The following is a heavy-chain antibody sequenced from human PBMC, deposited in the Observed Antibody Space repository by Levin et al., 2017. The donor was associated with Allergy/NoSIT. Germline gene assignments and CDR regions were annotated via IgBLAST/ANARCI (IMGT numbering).Heavy chain of an antibody. J-gene: IGHJ3*02. D-gene: IGHD2-8*02. V-gene: IGHV5-51*01. CDR2: IYPADSDT. Sequence: RGESLKISCKGSGYSFNSYWVAWVRQMPGKGLEWMGIIYPADSDTRYSPSFQGQVTISADKSSSTAYLQWSSLKASDTATYYCATIFYWKVGRAFDIWGQGTMVTVSS. CDR3: ATIFYWKVGRAFDI. CDR1: GYSFNSYW.